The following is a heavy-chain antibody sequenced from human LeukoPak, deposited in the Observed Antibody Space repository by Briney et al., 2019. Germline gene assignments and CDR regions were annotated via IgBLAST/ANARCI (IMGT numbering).Heavy chain of an antibody. CDR3: ARELAGLDY. CDR1: GGSISSGSYY. CDR2: IYHSGST. D-gene: IGHD2-15*01. V-gene: IGHV4-61*02. J-gene: IGHJ4*02. Sequence: SQTLSLTCTVSGGSISSGSYYWSWIRQPAGKGLEWIGSIYHSGSTYYNPSLKSRVTISVDTSKNQFSLKLSSVTAADTAVYYCARELAGLDYWGQGTLVTVSS.